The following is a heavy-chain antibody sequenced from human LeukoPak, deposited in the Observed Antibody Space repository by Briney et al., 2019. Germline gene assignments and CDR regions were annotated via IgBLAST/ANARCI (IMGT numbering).Heavy chain of an antibody. CDR2: IYSGGST. V-gene: IGHV3-53*01. D-gene: IGHD2-2*01. CDR3: ARDPPCSSTSCYQGPYWYFDL. Sequence: GGSLRLSCAASGFTVSSNYMSWVRQAPGKGLEWVSVIYSGGSTYYADSVKGRFTISRDNAKNSLYLQMNSLRAEDTAVYYCARDPPCSSTSCYQGPYWYFDLWGRGTLVTVSS. CDR1: GFTVSSNY. J-gene: IGHJ2*01.